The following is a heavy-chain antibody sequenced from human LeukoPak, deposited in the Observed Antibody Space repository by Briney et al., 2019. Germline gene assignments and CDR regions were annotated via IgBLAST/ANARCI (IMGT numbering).Heavy chain of an antibody. V-gene: IGHV4-34*01. D-gene: IGHD3-16*02. CDR1: GGSFSGYY. CDR2: IYHSGRT. J-gene: IGHJ4*02. CDR3: AKRGFGHLGELPSESRYYFDY. Sequence: SETLSLTCAVYGGSFSGYYWSWIRQPPGKGLEWIGSIYHSGRTFYNPSLKSRVTISVDTSKNQFSLKLTSVTAADTAVYYCAKRGFGHLGELPSESRYYFDYWGQGTLVTVSS.